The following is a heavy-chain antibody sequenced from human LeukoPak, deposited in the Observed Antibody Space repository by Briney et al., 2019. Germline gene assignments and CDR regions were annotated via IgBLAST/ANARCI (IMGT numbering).Heavy chain of an antibody. D-gene: IGHD1-26*01. CDR1: GFTFSSYS. CDR3: ARDESELLTLASDYFDY. J-gene: IGHJ4*02. Sequence: PGGSLRLSCAASGFTFSSYSMNWVRQAPGKGLEWVSYISSSSGTIYYADSVKGRFTISRDNAKNSLYLQMNSLRAEDTAVYYCARDESELLTLASDYFDYWGQGTLVTVSS. V-gene: IGHV3-48*01. CDR2: ISSSSGTI.